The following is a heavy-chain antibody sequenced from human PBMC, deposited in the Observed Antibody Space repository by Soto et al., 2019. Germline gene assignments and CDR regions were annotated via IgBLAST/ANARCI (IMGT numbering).Heavy chain of an antibody. Sequence: QVQLQESGPGLVKPSGTLSLTCAVSGGSISSSNWWSWVRQPPGKGLEWIGEIYHSGSTNYNPSRKSRVTVSVDNSKNQFSLKPNSVTAADTAVYYCAKVGESRGPQPVDYWGQGTLVPVSS. V-gene: IGHV4-4*02. CDR1: GGSISSSNW. D-gene: IGHD3-10*01. CDR3: AKVGESRGPQPVDY. J-gene: IGHJ4*02. CDR2: IYHSGST.